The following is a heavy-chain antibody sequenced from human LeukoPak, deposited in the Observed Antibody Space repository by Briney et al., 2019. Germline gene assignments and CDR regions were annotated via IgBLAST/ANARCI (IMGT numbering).Heavy chain of an antibody. Sequence: PGGSLRLSCAASGFTFTTYSMNWVRQAPGKGLEWVSSISSGSGNIYYADSVKGRFTISRDNAKNSLYLQMNSLRAEDTAVYYCARDGHSSGWPFDYWGQGTLVTVSS. V-gene: IGHV3-21*01. J-gene: IGHJ4*02. CDR1: GFTFTTYS. CDR3: ARDGHSSGWPFDY. D-gene: IGHD6-19*01. CDR2: ISSGSGNI.